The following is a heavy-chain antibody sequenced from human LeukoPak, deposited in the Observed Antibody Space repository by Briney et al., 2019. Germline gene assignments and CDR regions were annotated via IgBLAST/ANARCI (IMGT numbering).Heavy chain of an antibody. J-gene: IGHJ4*02. CDR2: IYHSGST. D-gene: IGHD1-26*01. CDR1: GGSISSGGYS. V-gene: IGHV4-30-2*01. Sequence: PSETLSLTCAVSGGSISSGGYSWSWIRQPPGKGLEWIGYIYHSGSTYYNPSLKSRVTISVDRSKNQFSLKLNSVTAADTAVYYCARDSGPFDYWGQGTLVTVSS. CDR3: ARDSGPFDY.